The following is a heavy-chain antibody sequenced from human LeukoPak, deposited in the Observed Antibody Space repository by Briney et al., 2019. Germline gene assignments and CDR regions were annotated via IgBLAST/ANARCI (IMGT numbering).Heavy chain of an antibody. CDR3: ASYDRGVDDY. D-gene: IGHD3-10*01. CDR2: IYHTGTT. Sequence: TSQTLSLTCTVSGASVTMGGFFWSWIRQPPGRGLEWIGYIYHTGTTYYSPSLKSRVTISIDTSKNQFSLNLTSVTAADTAFYYCASYDRGVDDYWGQGTLVTVSA. CDR1: GASVTMGGFF. J-gene: IGHJ4*02. V-gene: IGHV4-30-2*01.